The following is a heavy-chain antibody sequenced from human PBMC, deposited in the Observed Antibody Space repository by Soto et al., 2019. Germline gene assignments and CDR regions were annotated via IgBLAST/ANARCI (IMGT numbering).Heavy chain of an antibody. Sequence: QVQLQESGPRLVKPSGTLSLTCAVSGGSISRNNWWSWVRQPPGKGLEWIGEIYQRGSTNYNPSLTSRVTISVDKSKNQFSLKLSSVAAADTAVYYCARFSGGMDVWGQGTTVTVSS. J-gene: IGHJ6*02. CDR3: ARFSGGMDV. CDR1: GGSISRNNW. CDR2: IYQRGST. V-gene: IGHV4-4*02.